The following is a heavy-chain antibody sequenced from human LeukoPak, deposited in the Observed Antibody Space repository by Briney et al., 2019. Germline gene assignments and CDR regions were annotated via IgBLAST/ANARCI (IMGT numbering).Heavy chain of an antibody. D-gene: IGHD1-14*01. CDR1: GFTFSDSDYY. J-gene: IGHJ4*02. CDR3: ARGNPGPDY. Sequence: GGSLRLSCAASGFTFSDSDYYLSWIRQAPGKGLEWVTDITSVSSYTKYADSVKGRFTISRDSAENSLYLQMNSLRADDTAVYYCARGNPGPDYWGQGTLVTVSS. V-gene: IGHV3-11*06. CDR2: ITSVSSYT.